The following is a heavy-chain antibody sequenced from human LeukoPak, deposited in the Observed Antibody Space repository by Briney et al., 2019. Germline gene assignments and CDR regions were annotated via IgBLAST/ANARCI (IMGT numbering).Heavy chain of an antibody. D-gene: IGHD5-18*01. Sequence: ASVKVSCKASGYTFTGYYMHWVRQAPGQGLEWMGWINPNSGGTNYAQKFQGRVTMTRDTSISTAYMELSRLRSDDTAVYYCAREGNTAMVDNAFDIWGQGTMVTVSS. CDR1: GYTFTGYY. CDR2: INPNSGGT. V-gene: IGHV1-2*02. CDR3: AREGNTAMVDNAFDI. J-gene: IGHJ3*02.